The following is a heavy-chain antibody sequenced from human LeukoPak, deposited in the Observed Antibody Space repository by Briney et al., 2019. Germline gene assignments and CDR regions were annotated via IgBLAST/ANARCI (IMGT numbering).Heavy chain of an antibody. V-gene: IGHV3-7*01. Sequence: GGSLRLSCAASGFTFNTYWMSWVRQAPGKGLEWVANIKQDGTGKYYVDSVKGRFIISRDNPENSLYLQMNSLRAEDTAVYYRARDLTGGDDYFDYWGQGTLVTVSS. J-gene: IGHJ4*02. CDR1: GFTFNTYW. CDR2: IKQDGTGK. D-gene: IGHD1-20*01. CDR3: ARDLTGGDDYFDY.